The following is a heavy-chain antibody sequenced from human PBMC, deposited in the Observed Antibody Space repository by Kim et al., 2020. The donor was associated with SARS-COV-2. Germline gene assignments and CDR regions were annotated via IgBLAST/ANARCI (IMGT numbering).Heavy chain of an antibody. CDR3: ARWTHYYVMAV. CDR1: GFTISTYS. V-gene: IGHV3-21*01. J-gene: IGHJ6*02. Sequence: GGSLRLSCVASGFTISTYSMNWVRQAPGKGLEWVSAIRSSSSDIYYADSVKGRFTISRDNAKNSLFLQMDSLRVEDTAVYFCARWTHYYVMAVWGQGTSVTVSS. CDR2: IRSSSSDI.